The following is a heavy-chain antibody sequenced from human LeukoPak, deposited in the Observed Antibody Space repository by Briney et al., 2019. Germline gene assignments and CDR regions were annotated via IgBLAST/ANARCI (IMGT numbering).Heavy chain of an antibody. CDR2: ISYEGKSE. V-gene: IGHV3-30*18. D-gene: IGHD3-10*02. CDR3: AKEKDYYIPTSYDY. J-gene: IGHJ4*02. Sequence: PGGSLRLSCAASGFIFSNYGMHWVRQAPGKGLEWVAVISYEGKSEYYADSVKGRFTISRDNSRNTLYLQMNSLRAEDTALYYCAKEKDYYIPTSYDYWGQGTLVTVSS. CDR1: GFIFSNYG.